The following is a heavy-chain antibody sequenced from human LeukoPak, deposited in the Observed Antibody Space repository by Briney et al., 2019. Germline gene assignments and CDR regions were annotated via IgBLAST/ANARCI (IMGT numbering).Heavy chain of an antibody. CDR1: GGSFSGYY. CDR2: INHSGST. CDR3: ARRRGHVLLWFGESHALDY. J-gene: IGHJ4*02. Sequence: SETLSLTCAVYGGSFSGYYWSWIRQPPGKGLEWIGEINHSGSTNYNPSLKSRVTISVDTSKNQFSLKLSSVTAADTAVYYCARRRGHVLLWFGESHALDYWGQGTLVTVSS. D-gene: IGHD3-10*01. V-gene: IGHV4-34*01.